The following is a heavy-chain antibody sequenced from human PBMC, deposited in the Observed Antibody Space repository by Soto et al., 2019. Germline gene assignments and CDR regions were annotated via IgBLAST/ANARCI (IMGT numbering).Heavy chain of an antibody. CDR1: GFTFSSYW. V-gene: IGHV3-74*01. CDR2: INSDGSST. D-gene: IGHD3-3*01. CDR3: ASFSIFGVSSFYYYYMGV. Sequence: EVQLVESGGGLVQRGGSLRLSCAASGFTFSSYWMHWVRQAPGKGPVWVSHINSDGSSTNYADSVKGRFTISRDNAKNTLYLQMNSLRAEDTAVYYCASFSIFGVSSFYYYYMGVWGKGTTVTVSS. J-gene: IGHJ6*03.